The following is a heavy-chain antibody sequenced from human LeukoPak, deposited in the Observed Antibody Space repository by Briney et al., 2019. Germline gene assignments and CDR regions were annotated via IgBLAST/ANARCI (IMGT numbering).Heavy chain of an antibody. Sequence: GRSLRLSCAASGFTFDDYAMHWVRQAPGKGLEWVSGISWNSGSIGYADSVKGRFTISRDNAKNSLYLQMNSLRAEDTALYYCAKDNAVQWLFLGDAFDIWGQGTMVTVCS. J-gene: IGHJ3*02. CDR1: GFTFDDYA. V-gene: IGHV3-9*01. CDR2: ISWNSGSI. D-gene: IGHD3-22*01. CDR3: AKDNAVQWLFLGDAFDI.